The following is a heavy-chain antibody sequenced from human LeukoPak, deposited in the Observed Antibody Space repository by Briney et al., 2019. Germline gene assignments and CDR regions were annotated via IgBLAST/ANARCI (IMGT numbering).Heavy chain of an antibody. CDR1: GFTFSSYG. CDR3: ARDKGTSWFDP. CDR2: IQYHGSDK. D-gene: IGHD1-1*01. Sequence: GGSLRLSCAASGFTFSSYGMHWVRQAPGKGLEWVAFIQYHGSDKYYADSVKGRFTISRDNSKNTLYLQMNSLRPEDTAVYYCARDKGTSWFDPWGQGTLVTVSS. J-gene: IGHJ5*02. V-gene: IGHV3-30*02.